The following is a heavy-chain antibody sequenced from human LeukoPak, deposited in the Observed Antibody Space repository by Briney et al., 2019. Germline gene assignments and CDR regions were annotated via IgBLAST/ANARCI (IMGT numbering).Heavy chain of an antibody. V-gene: IGHV3-30*18. CDR1: GLTFSSYG. CDR3: ANSRSPVPAAIYFSDGMDV. CDR2: ISYDGSNK. D-gene: IGHD2-2*02. Sequence: GGSLRLSCAASGLTFSSYGMNWVRQAPGKGLEWVAVISYDGSNKYYADSVKGRFTISRDNSKNTLYLQMNSLRAEDTAVYFCANSRSPVPAAIYFSDGMDVWGQGTTVTVSS. J-gene: IGHJ6*02.